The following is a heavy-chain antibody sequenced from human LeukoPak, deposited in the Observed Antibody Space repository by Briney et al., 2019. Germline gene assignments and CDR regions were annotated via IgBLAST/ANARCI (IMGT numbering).Heavy chain of an antibody. D-gene: IGHD3-22*01. CDR2: IIPIFGTA. V-gene: IGHV1-69*05. J-gene: IGHJ4*02. CDR3: ARELYYYDSSGYMGIDY. Sequence: SVKVSCKASGGTFSSYAISWVRQAPGQGLEWMGRIIPIFGTANYAQKFQGRVTITTDESTSTAYMGLSSLRSEDTAVYYCARELYYYDSSGYMGIDYWGQGTLVTVSS. CDR1: GGTFSSYA.